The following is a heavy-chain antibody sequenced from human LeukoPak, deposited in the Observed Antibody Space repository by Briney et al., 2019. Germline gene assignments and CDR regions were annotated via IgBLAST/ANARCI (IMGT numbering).Heavy chain of an antibody. J-gene: IGHJ4*02. Sequence: GTLRLSCAGSGFTFSDYGMSWVRQAPGKGLEWVSVISGNGDSIYYADSVKGRFTISRDNAKNTLYLQMNSLRAEDTAIYYCAKDLRGSYSFFDYWGQGTLVTVSS. D-gene: IGHD1-26*01. V-gene: IGHV3-23*01. CDR3: AKDLRGSYSFFDY. CDR2: ISGNGDSI. CDR1: GFTFSDYG.